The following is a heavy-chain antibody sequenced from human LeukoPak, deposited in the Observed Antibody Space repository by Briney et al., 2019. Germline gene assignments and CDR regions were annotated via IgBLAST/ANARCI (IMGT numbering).Heavy chain of an antibody. V-gene: IGHV4-34*01. J-gene: IGHJ4*02. CDR1: GGSFSGYC. D-gene: IGHD4-17*01. Sequence: SETLSLTCAVYGGSFSGYCWSWIRQPPGKGLEWIGEINHSGSTNYNPSLKSRVTISVDTSKNQFSLKLSSVTAADTAVYYCARDDTVTTKAFDYWGQGTLVTVSS. CDR3: ARDDTVTTKAFDY. CDR2: INHSGST.